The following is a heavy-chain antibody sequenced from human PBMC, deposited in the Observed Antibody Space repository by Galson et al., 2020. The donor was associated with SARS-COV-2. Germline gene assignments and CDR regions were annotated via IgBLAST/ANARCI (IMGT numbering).Heavy chain of an antibody. V-gene: IGHV1-18*01. CDR1: GYTFTSYG. Sequence: ASVKVSCKASGYTFTSYGISWVRQAPGQGLEWMGWISAYNGNTNYAQKLQGRVTMTTDTSTSTAYMALRSLRSDDTAVYYCARDNGYSSGWYLNGAFDIWGQGTMVTVSS. CDR2: ISAYNGNT. J-gene: IGHJ3*02. D-gene: IGHD6-19*01. CDR3: ARDNGYSSGWYLNGAFDI.